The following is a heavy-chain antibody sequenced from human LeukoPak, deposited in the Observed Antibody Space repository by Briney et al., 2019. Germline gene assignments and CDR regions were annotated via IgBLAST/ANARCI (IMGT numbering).Heavy chain of an antibody. CDR3: ASWDYCSSPSCYLHSFDI. D-gene: IGHD2-2*01. CDR1: SGSISSSRYY. J-gene: IGHJ3*02. V-gene: IGHV4-39*01. CDR2: IYYSGST. Sequence: PSETPSLTCTVSSGSISSSRYYWGCIRQPPGKWLELVVTIYYSGSTYYNPSLKRRVTISVDTSNNQYSLKLSSVTAADTAVYYCASWDYCSSPSCYLHSFDIWGQGTVGTVSS.